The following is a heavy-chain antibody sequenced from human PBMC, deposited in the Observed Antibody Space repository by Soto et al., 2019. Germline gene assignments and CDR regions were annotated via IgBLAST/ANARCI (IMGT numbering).Heavy chain of an antibody. CDR2: INAGNGNT. CDR1: GYTFTSYA. CDR3: ARALMGIAVAGTWSQQKNDY. Sequence: GASVKVSCKASGYTFTSYAMHWVRQAPGQRLEWMGWINAGNGNTKYSQKFQGRVTITRDTSASTAYMELSSLRSEDTAVYYCARALMGIAVAGTWSQQKNDYWGQGTLVTVSS. D-gene: IGHD6-19*01. V-gene: IGHV1-3*01. J-gene: IGHJ4*02.